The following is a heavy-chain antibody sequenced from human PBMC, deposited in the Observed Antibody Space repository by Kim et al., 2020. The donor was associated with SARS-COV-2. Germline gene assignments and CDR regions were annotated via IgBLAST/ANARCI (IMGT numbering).Heavy chain of an antibody. V-gene: IGHV3-23*01. CDR1: GFTFSSYA. J-gene: IGHJ4*02. CDR2: ISGSGGST. CDR3: ANHPRPIRGSYTY. Sequence: GSLRLSCAASGFTFSSYAMSWVRQAPGKGLEWVSAISGSGGSTYYADSVKGRFTISRDNSKNTLYLQMNSLRAEDTAVYYCANHPRPIRGSYTYWGQGTLVTVSS. D-gene: IGHD3-16*01.